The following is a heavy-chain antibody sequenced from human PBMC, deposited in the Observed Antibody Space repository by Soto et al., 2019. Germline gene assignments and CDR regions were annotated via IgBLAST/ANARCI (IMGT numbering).Heavy chain of an antibody. J-gene: IGHJ4*02. D-gene: IGHD3-16*01. CDR2: IYGDDDK. Sequence: QITLKESGPALVKPTQTLTLTCSFSGFSLTTSGVGVGWIRQPPGKALEWLALIYGDDDKRYNSSLKSRLTLTKDTSKNQVGLTMSNMDPVETGTYYCAHAVGLGGLVDYWGQGTLVTVSS. V-gene: IGHV2-5*02. CDR3: AHAVGLGGLVDY. CDR1: GFSLTTSGVG.